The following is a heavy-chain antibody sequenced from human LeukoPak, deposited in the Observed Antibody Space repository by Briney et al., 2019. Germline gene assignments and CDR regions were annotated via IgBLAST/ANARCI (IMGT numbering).Heavy chain of an antibody. D-gene: IGHD3-16*01. J-gene: IGHJ4*02. Sequence: GGPLRLSCAASGFAFSDFWMNWVRQAPGKGLEWIAYIISTSTIMFYADSVRGRFTISRDNAQNSLYLQMHSLRAEDTAVYYCARSLPNPRFRLDSWGQGTQVTVSS. CDR1: GFAFSDFW. CDR2: IISTSTIM. V-gene: IGHV3-48*04. CDR3: ARSLPNPRFRLDS.